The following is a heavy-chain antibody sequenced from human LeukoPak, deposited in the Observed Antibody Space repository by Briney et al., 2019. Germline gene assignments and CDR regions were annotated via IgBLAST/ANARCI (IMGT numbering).Heavy chain of an antibody. CDR3: ARGSVLGYYFES. V-gene: IGHV3-9*01. CDR1: GFTFDDYA. D-gene: IGHD3-10*02. J-gene: IGHJ4*02. Sequence: GGSLRLSCAASGFTFDDYAMHWVRQAPGKGLEWVSGISWNSGSIGYADSVKGRFTISRDNAKNSLYLQMNSLRVEDTALYYCARGSVLGYYFESWGPGTLVTVSP. CDR2: ISWNSGSI.